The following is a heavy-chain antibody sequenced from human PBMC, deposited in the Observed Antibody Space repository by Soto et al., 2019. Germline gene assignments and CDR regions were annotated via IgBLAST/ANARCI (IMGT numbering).Heavy chain of an antibody. CDR1: GASISSNY. CDR3: ATRPFGSNAFFDT. D-gene: IGHD3-10*01. Sequence: SETLSLTCSVSGASISSNYWSWVRQPPGKGLEWIGYIYFGGTTQSNPSLKSRAIISLDTSKNQFSLNLSSVTAADKAVYYCATRPFGSNAFFDTWGQEALVNVSS. CDR2: IYFGGTT. J-gene: IGHJ4*02. V-gene: IGHV4-59*08.